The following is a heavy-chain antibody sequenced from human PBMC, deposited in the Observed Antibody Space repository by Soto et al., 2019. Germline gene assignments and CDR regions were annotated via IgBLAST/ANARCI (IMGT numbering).Heavy chain of an antibody. Sequence: EVQLLESGGGFIQPGGSLRLSCAASGFTPSSSDMSWVRQGPGKGLEWVSTIDGAGRITYYSDSVKGRLTISRDNHKNSLYLQMESLGANDTAVYYCVKNSGGFHSWGKGALVTVSS. CDR2: IDGAGRIT. V-gene: IGHV3-23*01. J-gene: IGHJ5*01. CDR3: VKNSGGFHS. D-gene: IGHD3-10*01. CDR1: GFTPSSSD.